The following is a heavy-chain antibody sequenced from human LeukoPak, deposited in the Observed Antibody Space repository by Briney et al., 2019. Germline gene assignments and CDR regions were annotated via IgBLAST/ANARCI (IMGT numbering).Heavy chain of an antibody. J-gene: IGHJ4*02. CDR1: GFTFSSYG. CDR2: ISYDGSNK. Sequence: GGSLRLSCAASGFTFSSYGMHWVRQAPGKGLEWVAVISYDGSNKYYADSVKGRFTISRDNSKNTLYLQMNSLRAEDTAVYYCAKGLGDYEDYWGQGTLVTVSS. CDR3: AKGLGDYEDY. D-gene: IGHD3-16*01. V-gene: IGHV3-30*18.